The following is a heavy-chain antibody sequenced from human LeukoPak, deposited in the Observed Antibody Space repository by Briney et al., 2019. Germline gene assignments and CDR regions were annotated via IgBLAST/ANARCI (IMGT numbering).Heavy chain of an antibody. Sequence: GESLKISCQGSGYSFTNYWIAWVRQTPGKRLEWMGIIYPDDSDINYSPSFQGQVTISVDKSISSAYLQWSSLKASDTAIYYCARVSSGTVSRYYYMDVWGKGTTVTVSS. CDR2: IYPDDSDI. D-gene: IGHD3-10*01. CDR3: ARVSSGTVSRYYYMDV. V-gene: IGHV5-51*01. CDR1: GYSFTNYW. J-gene: IGHJ6*03.